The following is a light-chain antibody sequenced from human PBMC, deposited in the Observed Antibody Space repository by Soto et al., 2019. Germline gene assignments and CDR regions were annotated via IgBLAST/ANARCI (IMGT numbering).Light chain of an antibody. Sequence: DIQMTQSPSSVSASVVYRVTITCXSSEDISTWLAWYQQKPGKAPKLLIYAASSLQSGVPSRFSGSGSGTDFTLTISSLQPEDFATYYCQHADSFPLITFGQGTRLEIK. J-gene: IGKJ5*01. CDR1: EDISTW. CDR2: AAS. CDR3: QHADSFPLIT. V-gene: IGKV1-12*01.